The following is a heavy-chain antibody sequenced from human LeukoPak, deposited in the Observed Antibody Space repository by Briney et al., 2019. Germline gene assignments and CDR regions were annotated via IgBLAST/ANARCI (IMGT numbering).Heavy chain of an antibody. CDR3: ARVGGGSYSSDF. Sequence: GGCLRLSCADSGFTSSTYTMKWVRQAPGKGLEWVSSISSGSSYIYYPDSVKGRFTISRDNANNSLYLQMNSLRADDTAVYYCARVGGGSYSSDFWGQGTLVTVSS. D-gene: IGHD1-26*01. V-gene: IGHV3-21*01. CDR2: ISSGSSYI. CDR1: GFTSSTYT. J-gene: IGHJ4*02.